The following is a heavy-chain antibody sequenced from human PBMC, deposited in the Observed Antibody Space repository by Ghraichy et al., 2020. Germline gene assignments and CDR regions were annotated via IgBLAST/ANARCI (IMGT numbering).Heavy chain of an antibody. J-gene: IGHJ6*02. D-gene: IGHD6-13*01. CDR3: ARPISASGTTNYYYGLDV. CDR1: AGTFSSYT. Sequence: SVKVSCQGFAGTFSSYTITWVRQAPGQGLEWMGGIIPIFGTPHYAQKFQGRLTITADESTSTAYMELGGLRPNDTAVYFCARPISASGTTNYYYGLDVWGQGTTVTVFS. CDR2: IIPIFGTP. V-gene: IGHV1-69*13.